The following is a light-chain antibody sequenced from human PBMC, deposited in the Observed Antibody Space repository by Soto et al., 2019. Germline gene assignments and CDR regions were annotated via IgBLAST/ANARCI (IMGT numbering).Light chain of an antibody. Sequence: DIVLTQSPSSLSVSVGERATLSCRASQGVSSYLSWYQQKPGPVPKLLMYAASTWPSGVPASFSGSGSGADFTLTISRLEPEDFAIYYCQQHGSSLLTFGGGTKVDIK. CDR2: AAS. CDR1: QGVSSY. V-gene: IGKV3D-11*01. J-gene: IGKJ4*01. CDR3: QQHGSSLLT.